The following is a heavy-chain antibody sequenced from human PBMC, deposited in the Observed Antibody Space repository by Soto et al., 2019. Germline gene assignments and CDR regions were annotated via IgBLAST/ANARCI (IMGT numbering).Heavy chain of an antibody. CDR3: VRGASTFGDY. Sequence: EVQLVESGGGLVQPGGSLRLCCAASGFTFSSYWIHWVRKVPGKGLVWVSRIVSGGSSTSYADAVKGRFTMSRDNVKNTLFLQMNSLRADDTGIYYCVRGASTFGDYWGQGTLVTVSS. V-gene: IGHV3-74*01. D-gene: IGHD3-10*01. CDR1: GFTFSSYW. CDR2: IVSGGSST. J-gene: IGHJ4*02.